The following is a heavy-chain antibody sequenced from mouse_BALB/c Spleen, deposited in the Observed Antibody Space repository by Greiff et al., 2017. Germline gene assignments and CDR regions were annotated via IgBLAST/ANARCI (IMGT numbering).Heavy chain of an antibody. J-gene: IGHJ3*01. Sequence: EVKLLESGGGLVQPGGSLKLSCAASGFDFSRYWMSWVRQAPGKGLEWIGEINPDSSTINYTPSLKDKFIISRDNAKNTLYLQMSKVRSEDTALYYCARQGIGTTVFAYWGQGTLVTVSA. D-gene: IGHD2-14*01. CDR1: GFDFSRYW. CDR3: ARQGIGTTVFAY. CDR2: INPDSSTI. V-gene: IGHV4-1*02.